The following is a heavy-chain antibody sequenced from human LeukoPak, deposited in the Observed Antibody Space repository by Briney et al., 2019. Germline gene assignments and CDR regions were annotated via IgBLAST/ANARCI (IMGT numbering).Heavy chain of an antibody. CDR2: ITPIFGTA. J-gene: IGHJ6*04. CDR3: ARERYCSSTSCYPGYYYYGMDV. V-gene: IGHV1-69*06. CDR1: GGTFSSYA. D-gene: IGHD2-2*01. Sequence: SVKVSCKASGGTFSSYAISWVRQAPGQGLEWMGGITPIFGTANYAQKFQGRVTITADKSTSTAYMELSSLRSEDTAVYYCARERYCSSTSCYPGYYYYGMDVWRKGTTVTVSS.